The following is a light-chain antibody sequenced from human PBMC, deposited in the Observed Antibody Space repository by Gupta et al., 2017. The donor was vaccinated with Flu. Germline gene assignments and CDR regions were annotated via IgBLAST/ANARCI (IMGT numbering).Light chain of an antibody. J-gene: IGLJ2*01. CDR1: SSTIGYNP. CDR2: DDD. Sequence: MVTISWSGSSSTIGYNPVSWYQPPPGTAPKLLIYDDDKRPSGNPDRFSGSKSGTSATLGITRLQTGDAADYYCGSWDNSLSVVVFGGGTKLTVL. V-gene: IGLV1-51*01. CDR3: GSWDNSLSVVV.